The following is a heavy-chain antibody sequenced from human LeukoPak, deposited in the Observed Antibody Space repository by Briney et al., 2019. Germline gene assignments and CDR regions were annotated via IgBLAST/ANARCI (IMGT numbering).Heavy chain of an antibody. J-gene: IGHJ4*02. D-gene: IGHD6-13*01. V-gene: IGHV3-23*01. CDR3: GKVRGQQPKALDY. CDR1: GFTFSSYD. Sequence: GGSLRLSCAASGFTFSSYDMSWVRQAPGKGLEWVSVISNTGYSTNYADSVRGRFTISRDNSKNTLYLQMNTLRAEDTAVYYCGKVRGQQPKALDYWGQGTLVTVSS. CDR2: ISNTGYST.